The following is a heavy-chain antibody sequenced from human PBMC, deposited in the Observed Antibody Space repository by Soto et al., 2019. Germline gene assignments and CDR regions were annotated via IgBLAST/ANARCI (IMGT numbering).Heavy chain of an antibody. CDR3: ARENLEHYYGSPSQGRWFDP. CDR1: GGSISSGDYY. J-gene: IGHJ5*02. CDR2: IYYSGTT. Sequence: QVQLQESGPGLVKPSQTLSLTCTVSGGSISSGDYYWTWIRQPPGKGLEWIGYIYYSGTTYYNPSLKSRVTISVDTSKNQFSLKLSSVTAADTAVYHCARENLEHYYGSPSQGRWFDPWGQGTLVTVSS. D-gene: IGHD3-10*01. V-gene: IGHV4-30-4*01.